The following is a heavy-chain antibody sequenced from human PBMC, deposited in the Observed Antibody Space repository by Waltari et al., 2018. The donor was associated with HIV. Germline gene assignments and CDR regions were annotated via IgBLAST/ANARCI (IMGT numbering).Heavy chain of an antibody. J-gene: IGHJ4*02. CDR2: IYYSGST. Sequence: QLQLQESGPGLVKPSETLSLTCTVSGGSISSSSYYWGWIRQPPGKGLEWIGSIYYSGSTYYNPSLKSRVTISVDTSKNQFSLKLSSVTAADTAVYYCARVRGRQLGVDYWGQGTLVTVSS. CDR1: GGSISSSSYY. D-gene: IGHD6-6*01. CDR3: ARVRGRQLGVDY. V-gene: IGHV4-39*07.